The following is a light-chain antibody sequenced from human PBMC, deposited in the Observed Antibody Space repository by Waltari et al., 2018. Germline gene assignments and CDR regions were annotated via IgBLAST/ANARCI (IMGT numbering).Light chain of an antibody. Sequence: CRASQRLSSYLAWYQQKPGKAPKLLIYKTSSLETGVPSSFSGTGSGTEFTLTISSLQPDDIATYYCQQYNSYPFTFGPGTKVEIK. CDR3: QQYNSYPFT. CDR2: KTS. CDR1: QRLSSY. V-gene: IGKV1-5*03. J-gene: IGKJ3*01.